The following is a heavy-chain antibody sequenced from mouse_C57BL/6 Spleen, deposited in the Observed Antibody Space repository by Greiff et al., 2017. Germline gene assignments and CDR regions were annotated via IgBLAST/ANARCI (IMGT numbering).Heavy chain of an antibody. CDR2: INPSNGGT. Sequence: VQLQQPGTELVKPGASVKLSCKASGYTFTSYWVHWVKQRPGQGLEWIGNINPSNGGTNYNEKFKSKATLTADKSASTAYMQLSSLTSEDSAVYYCASRKGDGDGFDYWGQGTLLTVSA. CDR3: ASRKGDGDGFDY. V-gene: IGHV1-53*01. J-gene: IGHJ2*01. D-gene: IGHD2-13*01. CDR1: GYTFTSYW.